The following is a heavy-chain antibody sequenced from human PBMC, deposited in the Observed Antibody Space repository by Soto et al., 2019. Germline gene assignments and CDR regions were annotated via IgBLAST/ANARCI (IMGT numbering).Heavy chain of an antibody. V-gene: IGHV4-59*01. CDR3: ALRSMAVVPQY. Sequence: SETLSLTCTVSGGSISSYYWSWIRQPPGKGLESIGYLYYGRSANYNPSLKSRVTLSVDTSTNQCSLTLSSMTAADTAVYYCALRSMAVVPQYWGQGTLVTVSS. D-gene: IGHD3-22*01. J-gene: IGHJ4*02. CDR2: LYYGRSA. CDR1: GGSISSYY.